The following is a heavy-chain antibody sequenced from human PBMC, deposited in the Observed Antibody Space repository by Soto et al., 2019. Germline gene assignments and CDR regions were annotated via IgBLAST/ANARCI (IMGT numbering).Heavy chain of an antibody. D-gene: IGHD4-4*01. Sequence: QVQLVESGGGVVQPGRSLRLSCAASGFTFSSYAMHWVRQAPGKRLEWVAVISYDGSNKYYADSVKGRFTISRDNSKNTLYLHMNSLRAEDTAVYYCARPLWRDDYNWGYFDLWGRGTLVTVSS. CDR2: ISYDGSNK. CDR3: ARPLWRDDYNWGYFDL. CDR1: GFTFSSYA. V-gene: IGHV3-30-3*01. J-gene: IGHJ2*01.